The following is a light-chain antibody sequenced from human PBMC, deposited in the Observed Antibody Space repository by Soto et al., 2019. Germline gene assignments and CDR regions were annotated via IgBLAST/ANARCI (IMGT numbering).Light chain of an antibody. CDR3: SSYTSSNTLV. Sequence: QSALTQPASVSGSPGQSITISCTGTSSDVGGYKYVSWYQQLPGRAPKVMIYEVSSRPSGVSNRFSGSKSGNTASLTISGLQADDESDYFCSSYTSSNTLVFGTGTKVTVL. V-gene: IGLV2-14*01. CDR2: EVS. CDR1: SSDVGGYKY. J-gene: IGLJ1*01.